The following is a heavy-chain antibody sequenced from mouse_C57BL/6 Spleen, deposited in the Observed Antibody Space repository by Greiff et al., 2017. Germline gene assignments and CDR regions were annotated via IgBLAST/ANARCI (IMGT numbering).Heavy chain of an antibody. V-gene: IGHV7-3*01. CDR3: ARYRTGTEFDY. J-gene: IGHJ2*01. CDR1: GFTFTDYY. D-gene: IGHD4-1*01. CDR2: IRNKANGYTT. Sequence: EVQLVESGGGLVQPGGSLSLSCAASGFTFTDYYMSWVRQPPGKALEWLGFIRNKANGYTTEYSASVKGRFTISRDNSQSILYLQMNALRAEDSATYYCARYRTGTEFDYWGQGTTLTVSS.